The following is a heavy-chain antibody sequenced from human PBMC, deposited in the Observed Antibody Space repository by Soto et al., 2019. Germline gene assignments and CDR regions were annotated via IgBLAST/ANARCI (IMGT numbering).Heavy chain of an antibody. J-gene: IGHJ4*02. D-gene: IGHD4-17*01. CDR2: IRGTT. V-gene: IGHV3-48*04. Sequence: PGGSLRLSCAASGCTFTSYSMNWVRQAPGKGLEWVSYIRGTTHYADSVKGRFTISRDNAKNSLYLQMNSLRAEDTAVYYCARTTANEYWGQGTLVTVSS. CDR1: GCTFTSYS. CDR3: ARTTANEY.